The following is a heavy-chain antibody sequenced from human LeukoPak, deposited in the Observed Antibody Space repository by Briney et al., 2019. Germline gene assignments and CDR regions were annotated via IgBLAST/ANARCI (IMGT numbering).Heavy chain of an antibody. Sequence: SETLSLTCAVYGGSFSGYYWSWIRQPPGKGLEWIGKINHSGSTNYNPSLKSRVTISVDTSKNQFSLKLSSVTAADTAVYYCARGGGIVVVPAAPFDYWGQGTLVTVSS. J-gene: IGHJ4*02. V-gene: IGHV4-34*01. CDR2: INHSGST. CDR3: ARGGGIVVVPAAPFDY. D-gene: IGHD2-2*01. CDR1: GGSFSGYY.